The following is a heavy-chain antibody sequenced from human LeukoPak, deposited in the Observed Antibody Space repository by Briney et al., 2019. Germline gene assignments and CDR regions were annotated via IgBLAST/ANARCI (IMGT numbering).Heavy chain of an antibody. CDR3: AKSYFGSGNYYSLLVYYFDY. CDR2: ISSDGNNK. D-gene: IGHD3-10*01. CDR1: GFTFSNYG. Sequence: GGSLRLSCVASGFTFSNYGLHWVRQAPGKGLEWVAVISSDGNNKYYADSVKGRFTISRDNSKNTLYLQMNSLRIEDTAVYYCAKSYFGSGNYYSLLVYYFDYWGRGTLVTVSS. V-gene: IGHV3-30*18. J-gene: IGHJ4*02.